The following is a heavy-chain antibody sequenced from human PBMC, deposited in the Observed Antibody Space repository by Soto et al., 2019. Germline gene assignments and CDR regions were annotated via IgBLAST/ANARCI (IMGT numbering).Heavy chain of an antibody. CDR3: ARVSVVEVAATD. CDR2: IYYSGST. J-gene: IGHJ4*02. D-gene: IGHD2-15*01. V-gene: IGHV4-30-4*01. CDR1: GGSISSGDYY. Sequence: QVQLQESGPGLVKPSQTLSLTCTVSGGSISSGDYYWSWIRQPPGKGLEWIGYIYYSGSTYYNPSLNCRVTISVDTSQDRFSLKLSSVTAADTAVYYCARVSVVEVAATDWGQGTLDTVSS.